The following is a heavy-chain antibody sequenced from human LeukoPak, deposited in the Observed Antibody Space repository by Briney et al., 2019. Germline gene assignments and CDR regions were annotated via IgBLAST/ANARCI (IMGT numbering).Heavy chain of an antibody. J-gene: IGHJ6*04. D-gene: IGHD7-27*01. Sequence: PSETLSLTCTVSGAPIISYYWSWIRQPPGKGREWIGYIYYSGSTNYNPSLKSRVTISVDTSKNQFSLKLSSVTAADTAVYYCARDYERGTMDVWGKGTTVTVSS. CDR1: GAPIISYY. CDR2: IYYSGST. CDR3: ARDYERGTMDV. V-gene: IGHV4-59*01.